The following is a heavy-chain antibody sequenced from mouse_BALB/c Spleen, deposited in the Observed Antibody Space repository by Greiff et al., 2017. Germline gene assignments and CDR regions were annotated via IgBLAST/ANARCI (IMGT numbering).Heavy chain of an antibody. Sequence: QVQLQESGPELVRPGVSVKISCKGSGYTFTDYAMHWVKQSHAKSLEWIGVISTYYGNTNYNQKFKGKATMTVDKSSSTAYMELARLTSEDSAIYYCARRLLDGSLDYWGQGTTLTVSS. V-gene: IGHV1-67*01. CDR2: ISTYYGNT. J-gene: IGHJ2*01. CDR1: GYTFTDYA. CDR3: ARRLLDGSLDY. D-gene: IGHD2-3*01.